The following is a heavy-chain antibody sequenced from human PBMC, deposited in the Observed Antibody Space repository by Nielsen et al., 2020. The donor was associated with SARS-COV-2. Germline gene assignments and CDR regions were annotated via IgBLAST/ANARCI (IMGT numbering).Heavy chain of an antibody. D-gene: IGHD7-27*01. Sequence: GESLKISCAASGFTISSSFMSWVHQPAGKLQDMVSVIYNDGSTSHADPVKGRFTITRDNSKNTLYLQMNSLRAEVTAVYYCAKDNWGRMDVWGQGTTVTVSS. CDR3: AKDNWGRMDV. CDR1: GFTISSSF. J-gene: IGHJ6*02. V-gene: IGHV3-66*01. CDR2: IYNDGST.